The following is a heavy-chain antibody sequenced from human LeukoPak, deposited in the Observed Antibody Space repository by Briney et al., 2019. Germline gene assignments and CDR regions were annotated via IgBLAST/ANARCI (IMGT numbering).Heavy chain of an antibody. CDR1: GFSLSTSKMC. CDR3: ARIIAGPDYFDS. CDR2: IDWDDDE. J-gene: IGHJ4*02. D-gene: IGHD2-21*01. V-gene: IGHV2-70*11. Sequence: GPTLVKPTQTLTLTCTFSGFSLSTSKMCVNFIRQPPGKALEWLARIDWDDDEYYSTSLRPRLTISKDTSKNQVVLTMTNMDPVDTATYYCARIIAGPDYFDSWGQGTLVTVSS.